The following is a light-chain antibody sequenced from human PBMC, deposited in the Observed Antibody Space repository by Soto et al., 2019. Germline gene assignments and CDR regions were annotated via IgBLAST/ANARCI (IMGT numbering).Light chain of an antibody. CDR3: QQYFDTLLS. CDR1: RSLLYNSNNKNY. V-gene: IGKV4-1*01. J-gene: IGKJ4*01. CDR2: WAS. Sequence: DIVVAQSPDSLAVSLGERATINCKSSRSLLYNSNNKNYLAWYQQKPGQTPKLLISWASIRQPGVPDRFSGGGSGTDFTLTINSLQAEDVAVYYCQQYFDTLLSVGGGTRLEIK.